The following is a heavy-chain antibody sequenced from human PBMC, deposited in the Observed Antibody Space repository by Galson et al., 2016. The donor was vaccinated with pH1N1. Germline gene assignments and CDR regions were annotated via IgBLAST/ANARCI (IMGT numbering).Heavy chain of an antibody. CDR1: GDSVSSNSAT. D-gene: IGHD1-26*01. J-gene: IGHJ3*02. V-gene: IGHV6-1*01. Sequence: CAISGDSVSSNSATWNWIRQSPSRGLEWLGRTYYRSKWYNDYAESVKSRIIISPDTSKNQLSLQLNSVTAADTAVYYCARLIGSYLGAAFDIWGQGTMVTVSS. CDR3: ARLIGSYLGAAFDI. CDR2: TYYRSKWYN.